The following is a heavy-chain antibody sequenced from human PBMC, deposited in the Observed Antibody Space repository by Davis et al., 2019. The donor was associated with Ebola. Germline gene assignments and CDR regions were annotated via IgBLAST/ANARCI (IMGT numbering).Heavy chain of an antibody. V-gene: IGHV1-18*01. J-gene: IGHJ4*02. D-gene: IGHD6-19*01. CDR2: ISPYNGHT. Sequence: ASVKVSCKASGYSFASYSVTWVRRAPGQGLEWIGWISPYNGHTSYAQKFQGRVTMTTDTSTSTAYMELRSLRSDDTAVYYCAKVRVGSGWYFDYWGQGTLVTVSS. CDR3: AKVRVGSGWYFDY. CDR1: GYSFASYS.